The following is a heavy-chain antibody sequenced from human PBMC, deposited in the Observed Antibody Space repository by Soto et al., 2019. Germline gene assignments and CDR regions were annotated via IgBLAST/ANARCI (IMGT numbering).Heavy chain of an antibody. CDR1: GVSISSGGYS. Sequence: SETLSLTCAVSGVSISSGGYSWSWIRQPPGKGLEWIGYIYHSGSTYYNPSLKSRVNISVDRSKNQFSLKLSSVTAADTAVYYCARVPGPWGQGTLVTVSS. J-gene: IGHJ5*02. V-gene: IGHV4-30-2*01. CDR2: IYHSGST. CDR3: ARVPGP.